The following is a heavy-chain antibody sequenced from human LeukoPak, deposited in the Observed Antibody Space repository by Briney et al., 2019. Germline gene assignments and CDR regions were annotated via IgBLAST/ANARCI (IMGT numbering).Heavy chain of an antibody. V-gene: IGHV3-74*01. CDR1: GFTFSSYW. CDR2: VNTDGRST. D-gene: IGHD3-3*01. J-gene: IGHJ4*02. CDR3: ASGYLDDFWSGHF. Sequence: PGGSLRLSCAASGFTFSSYWMHWVRHAPGKGLVWVSRVNTDGRSTSYADSVKGRFTISRDNAKNTLYLQMDSLRAEDTAVYYCASGYLDDFWSGHFWGQGTQVTVSS.